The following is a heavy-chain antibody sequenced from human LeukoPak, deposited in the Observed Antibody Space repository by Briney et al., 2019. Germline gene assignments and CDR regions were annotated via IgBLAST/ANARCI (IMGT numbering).Heavy chain of an antibody. CDR1: GGSFSGYY. CDR3: ARARGQLVRVYYYYYYMDV. J-gene: IGHJ6*03. V-gene: IGHV4-34*01. CDR2: INHSGST. D-gene: IGHD6-6*01. Sequence: SETLSLTCAVYGGSFSGYYWSWIRQPPGKGLEWIGEINHSGSTNYNPSLKSRVTISVDTSKNQFSLKLSSVTAEDTAVYYCARARGQLVRVYYYYYYMDVWGKGTTVTVSS.